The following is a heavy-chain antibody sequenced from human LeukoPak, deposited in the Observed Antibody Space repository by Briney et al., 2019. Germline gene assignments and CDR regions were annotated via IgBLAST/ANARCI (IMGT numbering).Heavy chain of an antibody. D-gene: IGHD2-15*01. V-gene: IGHV1-2*02. CDR2: INPKSGGT. Sequence: GASVKLSCKASGYTFTGYYIHWVRQAPGQGLELMGWINPKSGGTNYAQKFQDRVTMTRDTSISTAYMELISLTSDDTAVYYCARADCSGGSCYYRFDYWGQGTLVTVSS. CDR3: ARADCSGGSCYYRFDY. J-gene: IGHJ4*02. CDR1: GYTFTGYY.